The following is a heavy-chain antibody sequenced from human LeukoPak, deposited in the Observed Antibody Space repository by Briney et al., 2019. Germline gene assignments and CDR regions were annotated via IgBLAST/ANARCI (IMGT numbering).Heavy chain of an antibody. Sequence: GGSLRLSCAASGFTVSNYWMSWVRQAPGKGLEWVANIKEDGSEKYHLESVKGRFTISRDNAKDSLYLQMDSLRAEDTAVYYCARLPLTERRHFDYWGQGTLVTVSS. J-gene: IGHJ4*02. CDR3: ARLPLTERRHFDY. CDR2: IKEDGSEK. V-gene: IGHV3-7*05. D-gene: IGHD5-24*01. CDR1: GFTVSNYW.